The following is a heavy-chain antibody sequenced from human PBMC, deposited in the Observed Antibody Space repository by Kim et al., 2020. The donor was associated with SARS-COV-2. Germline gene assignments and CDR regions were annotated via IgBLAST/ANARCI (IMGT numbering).Heavy chain of an antibody. CDR1: GGSFSGYY. J-gene: IGHJ5*02. V-gene: IGHV4-34*01. CDR2: INHSGST. D-gene: IGHD2-2*01. Sequence: SETLSLTCAVYGGSFSGYYWSWIRQPPGKGLEWIGEINHSGSTNYNPSLKSRVTISVDTSKNQFSLKLSSVTAADTAVYYCARAATCSSTSCYGLDPWG. CDR3: ARAATCSSTSCYGLDP.